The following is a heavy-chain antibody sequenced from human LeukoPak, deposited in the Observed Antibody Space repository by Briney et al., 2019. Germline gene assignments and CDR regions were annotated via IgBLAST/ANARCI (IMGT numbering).Heavy chain of an antibody. CDR3: ARFNWDDAFDI. CDR1: GDSVYSNSAI. J-gene: IGHJ3*02. CDR2: TYYRSNWYN. V-gene: IGHV6-1*01. Sequence: SQTLSLTRAISGDSVYSNSAIWNWIRQSPSRGLEWLGRTYYRSNWYNDYAVSVRSRITINPDASKNQFSLQLNSVTPEDTAVYYCARFNWDDAFDIWGQGTVVTVSS. D-gene: IGHD7-27*01.